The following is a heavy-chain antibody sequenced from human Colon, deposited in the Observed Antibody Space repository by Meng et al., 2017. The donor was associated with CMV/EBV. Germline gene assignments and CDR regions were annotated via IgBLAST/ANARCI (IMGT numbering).Heavy chain of an antibody. D-gene: IGHD3/OR15-3a*01. CDR2: ISSSSTT. Sequence: GESLKISCAASGFTFSSYSMNWVRQAPGKGLEWVSYISSSSTTYYADSVKGRFTISRDNAKNSLYLQMNSLRAEDTAVYYCAKGRTSDCWGQGTLVTVSS. V-gene: IGHV3-48*04. CDR3: AKGRTSDC. CDR1: GFTFSSYS. J-gene: IGHJ4*02.